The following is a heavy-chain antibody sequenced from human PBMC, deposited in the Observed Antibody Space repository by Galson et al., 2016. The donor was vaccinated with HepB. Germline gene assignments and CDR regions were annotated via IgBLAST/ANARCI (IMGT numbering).Heavy chain of an antibody. Sequence: SLRLSCAASGFTFSNYWMSWVRQAPGKGLEWVANIQQDGTHKNYVDSVKGRFTTSRDNAKNALYLQMNSLRADDTAVYYCGRLSRTLPDYWGQGTLVTVSS. CDR2: IQQDGTHK. CDR3: GRLSRTLPDY. D-gene: IGHD2/OR15-2a*01. V-gene: IGHV3-7*01. CDR1: GFTFSNYW. J-gene: IGHJ4*02.